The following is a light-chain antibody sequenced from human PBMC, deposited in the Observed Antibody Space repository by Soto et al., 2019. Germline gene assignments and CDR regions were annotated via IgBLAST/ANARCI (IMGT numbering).Light chain of an antibody. V-gene: IGLV2-23*02. J-gene: IGLJ1*01. CDR2: EVS. CDR3: CSYAGSSTFPHV. Sequence: QSVLTQPASVSGSPGQSITISCTGTSSDVGSYNLVSWYQHHPGKAPKLMIYEVSKRPSGVSNRFSGSKSGNTASLTISGLQAEDEADYYCCSYAGSSTFPHVFGTGTKVPVL. CDR1: SSDVGSYNL.